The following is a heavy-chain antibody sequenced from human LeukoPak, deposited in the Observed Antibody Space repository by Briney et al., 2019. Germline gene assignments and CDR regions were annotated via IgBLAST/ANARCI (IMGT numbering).Heavy chain of an antibody. CDR3: TTDPRGTRYCSSTSCHYYYYGMDV. D-gene: IGHD2-2*01. V-gene: IGHV3-15*01. J-gene: IGHJ6*02. CDR1: GFTFSSYA. CDR2: IKSKTDGGTT. Sequence: PGGSLRLSCAASGFTFSSYAMHWVRQAPGKGLEWVGRIKSKTDGGTTDYAAPVKGRFTISRDDSKNTLYLQMNSLKTEDTAVYYCTTDPRGTRYCSSTSCHYYYYGMDVWGQGTTVTVSS.